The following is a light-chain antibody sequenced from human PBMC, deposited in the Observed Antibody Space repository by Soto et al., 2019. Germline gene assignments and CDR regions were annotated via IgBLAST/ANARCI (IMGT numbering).Light chain of an antibody. CDR1: SSDVGGYNR. CDR2: EVS. Sequence: QPVLTQPPSVSGSPGQSVTISCTGTSSDVGGYNRVSWYQQSAGTAPRLMIYEVSNRPSGVSDRFSGSKSGNTASLTISGLQAEDEDDYYCSLYTSRSTFVFGTWTKLTVL. CDR3: SLYTSRSTFV. J-gene: IGLJ1*01. V-gene: IGLV2-18*01.